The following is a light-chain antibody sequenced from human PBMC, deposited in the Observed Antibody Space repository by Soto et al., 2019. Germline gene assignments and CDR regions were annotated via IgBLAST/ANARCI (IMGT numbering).Light chain of an antibody. CDR1: QDINKN. Sequence: DIQMTQSPSSLSASVGDRVTITCQASQDINKNLIWYPHKPGKAPKLLIYDASDLETGVPSRFSGSGAGTGFTFTISSLQPEDFATYYCQQYESLPLTFGQGTRLEIK. CDR2: DAS. CDR3: QQYESLPLT. V-gene: IGKV1-33*01. J-gene: IGKJ5*01.